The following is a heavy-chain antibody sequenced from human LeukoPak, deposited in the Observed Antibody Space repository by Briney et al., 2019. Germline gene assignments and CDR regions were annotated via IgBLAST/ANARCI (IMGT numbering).Heavy chain of an antibody. CDR1: GYTFTNYY. D-gene: IGHD3-10*01. Sequence: GASVKVSCKASGYTFTNYYMNWVRQAPGQGLEWMGIINPSGGSTSYAQKFQGRVTMTRDTSTSTVYMELSSLRSEDTAVYYCARAPERIWFGAQRSLYYGMDVWGQGTTVTVSS. CDR2: INPSGGST. V-gene: IGHV1-46*01. J-gene: IGHJ6*02. CDR3: ARAPERIWFGAQRSLYYGMDV.